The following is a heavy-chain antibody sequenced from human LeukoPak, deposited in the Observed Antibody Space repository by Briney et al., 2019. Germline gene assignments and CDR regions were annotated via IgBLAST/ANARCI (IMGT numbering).Heavy chain of an antibody. Sequence: ASVKVSCKASGYTFTGYYMHWVRQAPRQGLEWMGRINPNSGGTNYAQKFQGRVTMTRDTSISTAYKELSRLRSDDTAVYYCARDTTIFEPLGYWGQGTLVTVSS. J-gene: IGHJ4*02. V-gene: IGHV1-2*06. CDR2: INPNSGGT. CDR1: GYTFTGYY. D-gene: IGHD3-3*01. CDR3: ARDTTIFEPLGY.